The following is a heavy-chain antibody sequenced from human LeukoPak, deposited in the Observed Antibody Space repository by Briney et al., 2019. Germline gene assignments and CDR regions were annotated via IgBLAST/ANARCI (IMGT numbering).Heavy chain of an antibody. J-gene: IGHJ4*02. CDR1: GFTFSSFA. CDR3: AKDPIAAAGKSDD. D-gene: IGHD6-13*01. CDR2: IIGSGGST. V-gene: IGHV3-23*01. Sequence: SAGSLRLYSAASGFTFSSFAMGWVRQDPGKGLLGVSAIIGSGGSTYYADPVRGRFTISRDNSKITLYLQMNSLRAEDTAVYYCAKDPIAAAGKSDDWGQGTLVTVSS.